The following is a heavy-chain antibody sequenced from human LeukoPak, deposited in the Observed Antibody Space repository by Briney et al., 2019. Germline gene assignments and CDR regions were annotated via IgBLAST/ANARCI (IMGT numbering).Heavy chain of an antibody. V-gene: IGHV4-59*01. D-gene: IGHD1-1*01. CDR1: GGSISTYQ. CDR3: ARDRTTSTRGAFDF. CDR2: IYYNGNT. J-gene: IGHJ3*01. Sequence: SETLSLTCTVSGGSISTYQWSWIRQPPGKGLEWIGYIYYNGNTNYNPSLKSRVTMSVDTSKNQFSLKLTSVTAADSAVYSCARDRTTSTRGAFDFWGQGIMVTVSS.